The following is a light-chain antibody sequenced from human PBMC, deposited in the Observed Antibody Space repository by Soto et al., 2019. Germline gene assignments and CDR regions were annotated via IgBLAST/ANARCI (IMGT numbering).Light chain of an antibody. V-gene: IGKV3-20*01. CDR1: QSLSSKN. J-gene: IGKJ4*01. CDR2: AAA. CDR3: QQYDTSPLT. Sequence: EIVLTQSPGTLTLSPGERATLSCRASQSLSSKNLAWYQQRPGQAPRLLIYAAASRAAGVPDRFSGSGSGTDFTLTITRLGPEDFAVYFCQQYDTSPLTFGGRTKVEI.